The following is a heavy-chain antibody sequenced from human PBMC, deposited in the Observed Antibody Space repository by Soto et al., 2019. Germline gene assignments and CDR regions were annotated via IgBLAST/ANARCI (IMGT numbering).Heavy chain of an antibody. CDR2: VNHNGRN. V-gene: IGHV4-34*01. D-gene: IGHD6-19*01. J-gene: IGHJ3*01. CDR3: ARGGSSDWQVAFDF. Sequence: QLHPQQWGAGLLKPSETLSLTCDVYGGSFSGYFWNWIRQSPGKGLEWIGKVNHNGRNNYNPSLKSRVTISLDMSKKQISLKLTSVTAADTAVYYCARGGSSDWQVAFDFWGQGTMVTVSS. CDR1: GGSFSGYF.